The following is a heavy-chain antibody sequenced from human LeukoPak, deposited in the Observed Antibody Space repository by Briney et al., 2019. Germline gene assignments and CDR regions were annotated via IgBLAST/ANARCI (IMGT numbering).Heavy chain of an antibody. CDR2: IKHNASEE. J-gene: IGHJ3*02. V-gene: IGHV3-7*04. CDR1: GFTFSDYW. CDR3: ARTSKYSFDI. D-gene: IGHD2/OR15-2a*01. Sequence: GGSLRLSCVASGFTFSDYWMSWVRQAPGQGLEWVAHIKHNASEEYYVDSVKDRFTISRDNAKNSLYLPMNSLRAEDTAVYYCARTSKYSFDIWGQGTMVTVSS.